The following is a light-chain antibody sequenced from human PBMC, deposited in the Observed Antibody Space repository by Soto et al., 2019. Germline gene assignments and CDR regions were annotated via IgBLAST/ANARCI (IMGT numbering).Light chain of an antibody. CDR1: SSDVGGYNY. Sequence: QSVLTQPASVSGSPGQSITISCTGTSSDVGGYNYVSWYQQHPGKAPKLMIYEVSHRPSGVSNRFSGSKSGNTASLTISGLQAEDEADYYCSSSTSSSTSPVVFVGGTQLTVL. CDR2: EVS. CDR3: SSSTSSSTSPVV. V-gene: IGLV2-14*01. J-gene: IGLJ2*01.